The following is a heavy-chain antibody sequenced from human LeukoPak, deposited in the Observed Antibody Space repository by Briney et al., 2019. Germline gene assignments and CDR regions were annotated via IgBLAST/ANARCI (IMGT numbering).Heavy chain of an antibody. V-gene: IGHV3-7*01. Sequence: GGSLRLSCAASGFTFSSYWMNWVRQAPGKGLEWVANIKRDGNEKNYVDSVKGRFSISRDNAKNSLYLQVDSLIAEDTAVYYCAKEGAYPIITYDSWGQGALVTVSS. CDR2: IKRDGNEK. J-gene: IGHJ5*01. CDR1: GFTFSSYW. D-gene: IGHD3-10*01. CDR3: AKEGAYPIITYDS.